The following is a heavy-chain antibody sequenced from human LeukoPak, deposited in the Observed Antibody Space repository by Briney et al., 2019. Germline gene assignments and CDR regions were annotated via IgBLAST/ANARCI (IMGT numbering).Heavy chain of an antibody. Sequence: PGGPLRLSCAASGFNFSSSAMHWVRQPPGKGLEWVTVISNDESNKYYADSVKGRFTISRDNSKNMLYLQMNSLRTEDTAVYYCAKVGSGNDYYWGQGTLVTVSS. CDR1: GFNFSSSA. CDR2: ISNDESNK. D-gene: IGHD5-12*01. J-gene: IGHJ4*02. CDR3: AKVGSGNDYY. V-gene: IGHV3-30*18.